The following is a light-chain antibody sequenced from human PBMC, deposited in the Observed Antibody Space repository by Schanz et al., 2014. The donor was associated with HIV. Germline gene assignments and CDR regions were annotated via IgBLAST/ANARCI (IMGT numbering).Light chain of an antibody. CDR3: ISYTSSSTLYV. CDR1: SSDVGGYNY. V-gene: IGLV2-14*01. J-gene: IGLJ1*01. CDR2: EVS. Sequence: QSALTQPPSASGSPGQSVTISCTGTSSDVGGYNYVSWYQQHPGKAPKLMIYEVSERPSGVSNRFSGSKSGNTASLTISGLQADDEADYYCISYTSSSTLYVFGTGTKLTVL.